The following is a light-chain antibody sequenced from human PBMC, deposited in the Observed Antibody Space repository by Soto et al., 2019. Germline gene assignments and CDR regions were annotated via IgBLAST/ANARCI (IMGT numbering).Light chain of an antibody. V-gene: IGKV3-20*01. CDR2: GAS. CDR3: HQYGSLPLT. J-gene: IGKJ4*01. CDR1: QTVPDNH. Sequence: EIVLTQSPGTLSLSPGERATLSCRASQTVPDNHLAWSQQKPGQAPRRLIYGASSGASDTPGRFSGSGSGADFTLTINRLEPEDFAVYYCHQYGSLPLTFGGGTRVEI.